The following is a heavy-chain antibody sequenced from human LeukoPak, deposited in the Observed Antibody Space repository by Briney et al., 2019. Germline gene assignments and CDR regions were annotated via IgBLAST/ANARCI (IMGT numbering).Heavy chain of an antibody. Sequence: ASVKVSCKASGYTFTSYGISWVRQAPGQGLEWMGWISAYNGNTNYAQKLQGRVTMTTDTSTSTAYMELRSLRSDDTAVYYCARRITMVRGVTGGVDYWGQGTLVTLSS. V-gene: IGHV1-18*01. CDR3: ARRITMVRGVTGGVDY. J-gene: IGHJ4*02. CDR2: ISAYNGNT. D-gene: IGHD3-10*01. CDR1: GYTFTSYG.